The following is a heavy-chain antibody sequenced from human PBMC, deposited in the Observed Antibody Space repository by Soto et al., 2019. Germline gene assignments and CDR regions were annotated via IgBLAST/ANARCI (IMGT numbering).Heavy chain of an antibody. CDR1: GFSLSTSGVG. D-gene: IGHD2-2*01. J-gene: IGHJ4*02. V-gene: IGHV2-5*02. Sequence: QITLKESGPTLVKPTQTLTLTCTFSGFSLSTSGVGVGWIRQPPGKALEWLALIYWDDDKRYSPSLKSRLTITKDTSKNPVVLTMTNMDPVDTATYYCAHMIVVVPAAYTYYDILTRPGELRSYYFDYWGQGTLVTVSS. CDR3: AHMIVVVPAAYTYYDILTRPGELRSYYFDY. CDR2: IYWDDDK.